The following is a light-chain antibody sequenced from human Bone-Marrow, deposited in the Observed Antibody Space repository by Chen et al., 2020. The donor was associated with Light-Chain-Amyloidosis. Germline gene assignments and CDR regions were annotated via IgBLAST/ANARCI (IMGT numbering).Light chain of an antibody. J-gene: IGLJ2*01. Sequence: SYELTQPPSVSVSPGPTARITCSGDDLPTKYAYWYQQKPGQAPVLVIHRATERPSGISERFSGSSSGTTDTLTNSRVQAEDEADYHCQSADSSGTYEVIFGGGTKLTVL. CDR2: RAT. CDR3: QSADSSGTYEVI. CDR1: DLPTKY. V-gene: IGLV3-25*03.